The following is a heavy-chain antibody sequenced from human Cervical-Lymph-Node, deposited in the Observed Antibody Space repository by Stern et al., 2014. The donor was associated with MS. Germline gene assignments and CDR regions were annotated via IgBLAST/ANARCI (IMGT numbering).Heavy chain of an antibody. CDR3: ARDGQLGPGFDA. J-gene: IGHJ5*02. D-gene: IGHD6-6*01. Sequence: EVQLVESGGALVQPGGSLRLSCSASGFNFSRYSMNWVRQAPGKGLEWVSYMSSSIMVTYYADSVEGRFTISRDNAKNSLYLQMHSLRAEDTAVYYCARDGQLGPGFDAWGQGPLVTVSS. CDR1: GFNFSRYS. CDR2: MSSSIMVT. V-gene: IGHV3-48*01.